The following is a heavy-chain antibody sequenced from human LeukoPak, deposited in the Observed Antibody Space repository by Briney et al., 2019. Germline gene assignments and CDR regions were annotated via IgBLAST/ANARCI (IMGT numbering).Heavy chain of an antibody. V-gene: IGHV7-4-1*02. J-gene: IGHJ4*02. Sequence: ASVKVSCKASGYTFTSYAMNWVRQAPGQGLEWMGWINTNTGNPTYAQGFTGRFVFSLDTAVSTAYLQISSLKAEDTAVYYCARSNLGYCSGGSCYFFDYWGQGTLVTVSS. CDR2: INTNTGNP. CDR1: GYTFTSYA. D-gene: IGHD2-15*01. CDR3: ARSNLGYCSGGSCYFFDY.